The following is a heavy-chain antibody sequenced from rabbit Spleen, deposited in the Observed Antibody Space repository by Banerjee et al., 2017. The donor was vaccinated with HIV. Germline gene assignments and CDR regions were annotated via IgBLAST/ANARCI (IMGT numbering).Heavy chain of an antibody. Sequence: QSLEESGGDLVKPGASLTLTCTASGFSFNGGYDMCWVLHAPGKGLEWVACAYAGSSGSTYSATWAKGRFTISKTSSTTVTLQMTSLTVADTATYFCARDTGSSFSSYGMDLWGPGTLVTVS. D-gene: IGHD8-1*01. J-gene: IGHJ6*01. CDR3: ARDTGSSFSSYGMDL. V-gene: IGHV1S40*01. CDR1: GFSFNGGYD. CDR2: AYAGSSGST.